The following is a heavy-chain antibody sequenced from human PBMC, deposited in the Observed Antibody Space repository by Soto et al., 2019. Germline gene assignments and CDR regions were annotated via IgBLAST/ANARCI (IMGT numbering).Heavy chain of an antibody. Sequence: QVQLQESGPGLVKPSQTLSLTCTVSGGSISSGGYYWSWIRQHPGKGLEWIGYIYYSGSTYYNPSIKSRVTISVDTSKNQFSLKLSSVTAADTAVYYCAREVVDPPYYFDYWGQGTLVTVSS. D-gene: IGHD2-15*01. CDR3: AREVVDPPYYFDY. J-gene: IGHJ4*02. V-gene: IGHV4-31*03. CDR2: IYYSGST. CDR1: GGSISSGGYY.